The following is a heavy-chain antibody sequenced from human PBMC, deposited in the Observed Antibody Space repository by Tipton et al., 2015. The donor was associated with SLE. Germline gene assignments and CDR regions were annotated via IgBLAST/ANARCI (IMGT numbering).Heavy chain of an antibody. CDR3: ALQYDSSGYYWF. CDR1: GGSMSSRVYS. V-gene: IGHV4-30-2*01. CDR2: IYHSGST. J-gene: IGHJ4*02. D-gene: IGHD3-22*01. Sequence: LRLSCAVSGGSMSSRVYSWSWIWQPPMKGLEWIGTIYHSGSTWYNPSLKSQITISVDKNQFSLKLTSVTAADTAVYYCALQYDSSGYYWFWGQGTLVTVSS.